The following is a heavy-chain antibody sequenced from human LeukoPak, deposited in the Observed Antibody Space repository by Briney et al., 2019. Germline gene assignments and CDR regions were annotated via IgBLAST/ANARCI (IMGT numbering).Heavy chain of an antibody. J-gene: IGHJ4*02. Sequence: VQRGGSLKLSCAASGFTFTGSAIHWVRQAPGKGLEWVAVIWFDGNNKYYADSVKGRFTISRDNSKSTLYLEMNSLRAEDTAVYYCARGNLVVGHYYDSSGYSSFDYWGQGTLVTVSS. D-gene: IGHD3-22*01. CDR2: IWFDGNNK. CDR1: GFTFTGSA. V-gene: IGHV3-33*08. CDR3: ARGNLVVGHYYDSSGYSSFDY.